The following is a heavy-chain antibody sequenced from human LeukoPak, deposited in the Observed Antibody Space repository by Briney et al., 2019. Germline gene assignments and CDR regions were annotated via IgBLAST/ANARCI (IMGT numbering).Heavy chain of an antibody. CDR2: ISSSSTNI. V-gene: IGHV3-48*02. J-gene: IGHJ6*02. Sequence: PGGSLRLSCAAAGLTFSVYGMNWVRQAPRKGLEWVSYISSSSTNIDYADSVKGRFTISRDNAKNSLYLQMSSLRDEDTAVYYCAGDRPGSMDVWGQGTTVTVSS. CDR1: GLTFSVYG. CDR3: AGDRPGSMDV.